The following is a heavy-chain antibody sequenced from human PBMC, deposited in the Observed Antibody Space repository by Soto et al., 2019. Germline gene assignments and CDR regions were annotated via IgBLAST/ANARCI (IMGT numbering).Heavy chain of an antibody. CDR1: GVTFSSYA. V-gene: IGHV1-69*13. D-gene: IGHD5-12*01. Sequence: SVKVSCKASGVTFSSYAICWVRQAPGQGLEWMGGLIPIFGTTNYAQKLQGGVTITADESISTAYMELSSLRSEDTAVYYCARVVATINYYYGLDVWGQGTTVTVSS. J-gene: IGHJ6*02. CDR2: LIPIFGTT. CDR3: ARVVATINYYYGLDV.